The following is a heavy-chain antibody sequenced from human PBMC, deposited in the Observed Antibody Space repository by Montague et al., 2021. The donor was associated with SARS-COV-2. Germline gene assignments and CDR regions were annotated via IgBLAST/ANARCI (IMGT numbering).Heavy chain of an antibody. Sequence: SETLSLTCTVSGGSISSYKWRWIRHHPGRGLQWIGYISYSGSTNYNPSLKSRVTISVATSKNHFTLRLSSVTAADTAVYYCANFRRPQLLFGTLYSGMDVWGQGTRVTVSS. CDR2: ISYSGST. J-gene: IGHJ6*02. CDR1: GGSISSYK. V-gene: IGHV4-59*01. CDR3: ANFRRPQLLFGTLYSGMDV. D-gene: IGHD2-2*01.